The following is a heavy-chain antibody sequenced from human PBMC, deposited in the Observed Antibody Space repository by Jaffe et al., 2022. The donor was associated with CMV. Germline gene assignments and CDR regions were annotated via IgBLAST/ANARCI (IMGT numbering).Heavy chain of an antibody. V-gene: IGHV1-69*06. CDR3: ASPWLQGVAVDNYGMEV. CDR1: GGTFSRYG. Sequence: QVQLVQSGAEVKKPGSSVKVSCRASGGTFSRYGFSWVRQAPGQGLEWMGGIIPMLGTPTYAQNFQGRVTITADKSTSTVYMELSSLRSDDTAVYYCASPWLQGVAVDNYGMEVWGQGATVTVSS. J-gene: IGHJ6*02. CDR2: IIPMLGTP. D-gene: IGHD6-19*01.